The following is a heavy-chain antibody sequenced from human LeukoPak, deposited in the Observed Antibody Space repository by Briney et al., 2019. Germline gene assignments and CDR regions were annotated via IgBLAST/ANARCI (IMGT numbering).Heavy chain of an antibody. CDR1: GGSISSYY. CDR2: IYYSGST. CDR3: ARGEVALNWFDP. D-gene: IGHD2-15*01. V-gene: IGHV4-59*08. J-gene: IGHJ5*02. Sequence: SETLSLTCTVSGGSISSYYWSWIRQPPGKGLEWIGYIYYSGSTNYNPSLKGRVTISVDTSKNQFSLKLSSVTAADTAVYYCARGEVALNWFDPWGQGTLVTVSS.